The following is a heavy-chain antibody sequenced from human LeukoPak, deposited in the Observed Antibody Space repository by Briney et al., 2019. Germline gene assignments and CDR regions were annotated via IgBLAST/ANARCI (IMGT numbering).Heavy chain of an antibody. V-gene: IGHV3-74*01. Sequence: RGSLRLSCAASGFTFSSYWMHWVRQAPGNGLVWVSRINSDVSSTSYADSVKGRFTISRDNAKNTLYLQMNSLRAEDTAVYYCAREPRWPTKYYFDYWGQGTLVTVSS. D-gene: IGHD4-23*01. CDR1: GFTFSSYW. J-gene: IGHJ4*02. CDR2: INSDVSST. CDR3: AREPRWPTKYYFDY.